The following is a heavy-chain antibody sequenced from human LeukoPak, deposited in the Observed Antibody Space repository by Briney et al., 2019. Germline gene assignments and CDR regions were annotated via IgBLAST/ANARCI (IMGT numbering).Heavy chain of an antibody. CDR2: IYYNAYT. D-gene: IGHD1/OR15-1a*01. Sequence: SETLSLTCTVSGGSIGTYYWSWLRQPPGNGLEWFGYIYYNAYTDYNPSLKSRVTISLHTSRNQFSLELSSVNAADTAVYYCVRDRHWTNDWVFDYWGQGTLVTVSS. V-gene: IGHV4-59*01. CDR1: GGSIGTYY. J-gene: IGHJ4*02. CDR3: VRDRHWTNDWVFDY.